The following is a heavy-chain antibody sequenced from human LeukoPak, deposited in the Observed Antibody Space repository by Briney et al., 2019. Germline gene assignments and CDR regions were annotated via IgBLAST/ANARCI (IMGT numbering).Heavy chain of an antibody. D-gene: IGHD2-2*01. V-gene: IGHV3-74*01. J-gene: IGHJ5*02. CDR2: ITADGSGT. CDR3: VRGALRDCSYTSCTRGNWSDP. Sequence: GGSLRLSCAASGFTFSSHWMHRVRQAPEKGLVGVAHITADGSGTYYAASVKGRFTISRDNAKNTLYLQMHSLTAEDTAVYYCVRGALRDCSYTSCTRGNWSDPWGQGTLVTVSS. CDR1: GFTFSSHW.